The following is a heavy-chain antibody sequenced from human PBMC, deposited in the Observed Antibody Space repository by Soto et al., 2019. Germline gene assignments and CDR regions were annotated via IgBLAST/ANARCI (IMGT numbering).Heavy chain of an antibody. CDR1: GGTFSSYA. CDR3: ASSIAVAPGGGSFDP. CDR2: IIPIFGTA. Sequence: ASVKVSCKASGGTFSSYAISWVRQAPGQGLEWMGGIIPIFGTANYAQKFQGRVTITADESTSTAYMELSSLRSEDTAVYYCASSIAVAPGGGSFDPWGQGTLVTVSS. D-gene: IGHD6-19*01. V-gene: IGHV1-69*13. J-gene: IGHJ5*02.